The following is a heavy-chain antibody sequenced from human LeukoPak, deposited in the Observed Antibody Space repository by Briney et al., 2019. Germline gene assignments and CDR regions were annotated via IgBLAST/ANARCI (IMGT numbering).Heavy chain of an antibody. J-gene: IGHJ3*02. CDR3: ARDLNYAFDM. CDR2: ISSSSYYI. Sequence: GGSLRLSCAASEFTFSSFSMNWVRQAPGKGLEWVSYISSSSYYIYYADSVKGRFTVSRDNAKNSLYLQMNSLRGEDTAVYYCARDLNYAFDMWGQGTMVTVSS. D-gene: IGHD1-7*01. V-gene: IGHV3-21*05. CDR1: EFTFSSFS.